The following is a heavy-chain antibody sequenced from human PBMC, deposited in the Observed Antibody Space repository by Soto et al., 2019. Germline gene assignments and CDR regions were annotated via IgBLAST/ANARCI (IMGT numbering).Heavy chain of an antibody. CDR2: IIPIFGTA. V-gene: IGHV1-69*13. Sequence: SVKVSCKASGGTFSSYAISWVRPAPGQGLEWMGGIIPIFGTANYAQKFQGRVTITADEYTSTAYMELSSLRSEDTAVYYCARGAVVVVAATLSGNWFDPGGQGTLVTVSS. J-gene: IGHJ5*02. CDR1: GGTFSSYA. CDR3: ARGAVVVVAATLSGNWFDP. D-gene: IGHD2-15*01.